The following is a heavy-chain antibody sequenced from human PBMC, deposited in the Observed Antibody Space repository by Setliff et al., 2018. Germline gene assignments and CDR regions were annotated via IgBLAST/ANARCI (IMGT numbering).Heavy chain of an antibody. V-gene: IGHV3-48*04. CDR3: TRGGYSVTANYYGLDV. CDR1: GFTFTSYT. CDR2: ISNSGVGT. J-gene: IGHJ6*02. Sequence: GSLRLSCVASGFTFTSYTMSWVRQAPGKGLQCVSHISNSGVGTHYADSVKGRFTISRDNAKNSLSLQMNSLRAEDTAVYYCTRGGYSVTANYYGLDVWGQGTTVTVSS. D-gene: IGHD2-21*02.